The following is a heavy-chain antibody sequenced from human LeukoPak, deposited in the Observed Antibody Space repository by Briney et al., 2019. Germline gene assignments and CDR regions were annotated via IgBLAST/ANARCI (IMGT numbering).Heavy chain of an antibody. D-gene: IGHD3-3*01. CDR1: GFTFSSYS. Sequence: GGSLRLSCAASGFTFSSYSMNWVRQAPGKGLEWVSSISSSSSYIYYADSVKGRFTISRDNAKNSLYLQMNSLRAEDTAVYYCAREVYYDFWSGYRDAFDIWGQGTMVTVSS. V-gene: IGHV3-21*01. CDR3: AREVYYDFWSGYRDAFDI. CDR2: ISSSSSYI. J-gene: IGHJ3*02.